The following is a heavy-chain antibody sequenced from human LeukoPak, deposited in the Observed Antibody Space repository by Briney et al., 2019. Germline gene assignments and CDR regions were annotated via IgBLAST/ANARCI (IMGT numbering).Heavy chain of an antibody. CDR1: GYTFTGYY. Sequence: ASVKVSCKASGYTFTGYYMHWVRQAPGQGLEWMGWINPNSGGTNYAQKFQGRVTMTRDTSISTAYMELSRLRSDDTAVYYCARDAETSGWSNSYSYYMDVWGKGTTVTVSS. CDR3: ARDAETSGWSNSYSYYMDV. V-gene: IGHV1-2*02. J-gene: IGHJ6*03. D-gene: IGHD6-19*01. CDR2: INPNSGGT.